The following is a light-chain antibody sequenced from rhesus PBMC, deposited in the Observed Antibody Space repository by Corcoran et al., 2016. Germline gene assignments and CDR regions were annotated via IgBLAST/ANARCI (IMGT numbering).Light chain of an antibody. V-gene: IGKV1-74*01. J-gene: IGKJ1*01. Sequence: DIQMTQSPSYLSASVGDRVTITCRASENVNNYLNWYQQKPGKAPKLLIYKESTLQSGVPSRFSGSGSGTDYTFTISSLQPEDVATYYCQHGYGTPPEWTFGQGTKVEIK. CDR3: QHGYGTPPEWT. CDR2: KES. CDR1: ENVNNY.